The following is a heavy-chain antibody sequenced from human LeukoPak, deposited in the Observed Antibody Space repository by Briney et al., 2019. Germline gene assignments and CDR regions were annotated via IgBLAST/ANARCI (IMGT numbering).Heavy chain of an antibody. CDR3: AKKGGTGWSENWFDP. V-gene: IGHV3-33*06. CDR2: MWADGYTY. J-gene: IGHJ5*02. Sequence: GRTLRLSCAASGFTFNNYGMHWVRQAPGKGLEWVAIMWADGYTYHYADSVRGRFTVSRDNSKNTVYLQMNSLEAEDTAVYYCAKKGGTGWSENWFDPWGQGTLVTVTS. D-gene: IGHD6-19*01. CDR1: GFTFNNYG.